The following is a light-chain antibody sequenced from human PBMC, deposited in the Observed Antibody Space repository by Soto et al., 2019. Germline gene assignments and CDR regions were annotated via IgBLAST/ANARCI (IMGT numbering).Light chain of an antibody. CDR2: DVT. J-gene: IGLJ1*01. CDR3: SSHTSSTALV. V-gene: IGLV2-14*03. CDR1: DSDIGGYDH. Sequence: QSALTQPASVSASPGQSIAISCTGTDSDIGGYDHVSWYQQHPGKAPKLLIYDVTNRPSGVSSRFSGSKAGRTASLTISGPQTEDEADYYCSSHTSSTALVFGTGTKLTVL.